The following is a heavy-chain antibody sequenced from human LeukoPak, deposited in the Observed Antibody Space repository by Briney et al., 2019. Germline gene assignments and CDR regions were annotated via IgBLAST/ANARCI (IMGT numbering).Heavy chain of an antibody. CDR2: IYSGGST. D-gene: IGHD4-11*01. Sequence: GGSLRLSCAASGFTVSSNYMSWVRQAPGKGLEWVSVIYSGGSTYYADSVKGRFTISRDNSKDTLYLQMNSLRAEDTAVYYCARSMTTYPYYYYGMDVWGQGTTVTVSS. CDR1: GFTVSSNY. J-gene: IGHJ6*02. CDR3: ARSMTTYPYYYYGMDV. V-gene: IGHV3-66*01.